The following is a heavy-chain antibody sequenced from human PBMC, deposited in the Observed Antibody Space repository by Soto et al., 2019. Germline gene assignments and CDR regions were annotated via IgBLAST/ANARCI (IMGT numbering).Heavy chain of an antibody. J-gene: IGHJ4*01. CDR1: GFAFNNAW. Sequence: PGGSLGLSCAASGFAFNNAWINWVRQAPGKGLEWVGRIKTKALGGTADFAAPVRGRFAITRDDSRNMVYMQMNTLNTEDTAVYYCTTDSYSPIVEVRFDYWGHGTLVTVSS. D-gene: IGHD1-26*01. CDR3: TTDSYSPIVEVRFDY. CDR2: IKTKALGGTA. V-gene: IGHV3-15*07.